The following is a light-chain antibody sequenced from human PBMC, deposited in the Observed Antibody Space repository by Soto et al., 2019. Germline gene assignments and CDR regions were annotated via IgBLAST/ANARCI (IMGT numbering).Light chain of an antibody. CDR2: GAS. CDR1: QTVYNN. J-gene: IGKJ4*01. Sequence: EIVMTQSPDTLSVSPGERATLSCRASQTVYNNLAWYQQKPGQPPRLLIYGASARATGIPARFSGSGSGTEFTLTISSLQSEDFAVYYCQQYSNWPLTFGGGTKVEIK. V-gene: IGKV3-15*01. CDR3: QQYSNWPLT.